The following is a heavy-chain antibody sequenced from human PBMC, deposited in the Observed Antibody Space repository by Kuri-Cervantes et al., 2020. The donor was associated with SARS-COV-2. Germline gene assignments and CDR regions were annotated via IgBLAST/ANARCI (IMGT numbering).Heavy chain of an antibody. CDR2: IKSDGSDK. Sequence: GGSLRLSCAASGFTFGFYWMTWVRQAPGEGLEWVANIKSDGSDKFYVDSVKGRFTISRDNFKIPLSLQMNSLRAEDTAVHYCARLLARILSYHHSLVVYYFDYRGQGPLVTVSS. V-gene: IGHV3-7*03. D-gene: IGHD2-2*01. J-gene: IGHJ4*02. CDR1: GFTFGFYW. CDR3: ARLLARILSYHHSLVVYYFDY.